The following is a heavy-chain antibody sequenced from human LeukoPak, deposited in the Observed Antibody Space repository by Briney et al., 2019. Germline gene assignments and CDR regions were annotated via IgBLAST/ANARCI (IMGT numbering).Heavy chain of an antibody. J-gene: IGHJ4*02. CDR1: GDSISSSSSY. CDR3: AGHATGYSSTIFDY. Sequence: SETLSLTCTVSGDSISSSSSYWGWIRQPPGEGLEWIGSIYYSGSTYYNTSLKSRVTISVDTSKNQFSLRLNSVTAADTAVYYCAGHATGYSSTIFDYWGQGTLVTVSS. D-gene: IGHD6-19*01. V-gene: IGHV4-39*07. CDR2: IYYSGST.